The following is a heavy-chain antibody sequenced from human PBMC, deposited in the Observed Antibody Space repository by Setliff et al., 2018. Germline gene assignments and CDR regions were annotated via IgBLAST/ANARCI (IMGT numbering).Heavy chain of an antibody. CDR3: ARELGSSWSDY. J-gene: IGHJ4*02. V-gene: IGHV3-30-3*01. D-gene: IGHD6-13*01. CDR1: GFTFSNYG. Sequence: GGSLRLSCAVSGFTFSNYGFHWVRQAPGKGLEWVAAISYDGYDTNYAGSVKGRFTVSRDNSKNTLYLQMNSLRPDDTAVYFCARELGSSWSDYWGQGTLVTVSS. CDR2: ISYDGYDT.